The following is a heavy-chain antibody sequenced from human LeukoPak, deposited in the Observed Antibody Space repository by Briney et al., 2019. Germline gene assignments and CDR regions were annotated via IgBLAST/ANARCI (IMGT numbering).Heavy chain of an antibody. CDR1: GYTFTGYY. CDR3: ARARPGYGDYNY. V-gene: IGHV1-2*02. J-gene: IGHJ4*02. Sequence: ASVTVSCKASGYTFTGYYMHWVRQAPGQGLEWMGWINPNSGGTNYAQKFQGRVTMTRDTSISTAYMELSRLRSDDTAVYYCARARPGYGDYNYWGQGTLVTVSS. D-gene: IGHD4-17*01. CDR2: INPNSGGT.